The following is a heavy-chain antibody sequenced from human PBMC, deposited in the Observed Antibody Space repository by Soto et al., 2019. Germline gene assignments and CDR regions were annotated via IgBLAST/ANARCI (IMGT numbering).Heavy chain of an antibody. CDR2: MFYVGAT. Sequence: PSETLSLTCSFSVVSISSGDYYCSWVRQPPGKGLEWIGYMFYVGATYYNPSLKSRVTISVDTSKNQFSLKLSSVTAADTAVYHCARVVRFCSSTSRRGTNWFDPWGQGTLVTVSS. D-gene: IGHD2-2*01. V-gene: IGHV4-30-4*01. J-gene: IGHJ5*02. CDR1: VVSISSGDYY. CDR3: ARVVRFCSSTSRRGTNWFDP.